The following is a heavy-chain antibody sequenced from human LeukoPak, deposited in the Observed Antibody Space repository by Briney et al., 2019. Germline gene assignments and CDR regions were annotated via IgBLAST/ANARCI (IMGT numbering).Heavy chain of an antibody. Sequence: SETLSLTCTVSGGSISSDYWSWVRQPDGKGLEWIGRIYTSGSTNYNPSLKSRVSMSVDTSENQFSLKLTSVTAADTAVYYCARYGLLNISEINGFDIWGQGTMVTVSS. V-gene: IGHV4-4*07. CDR3: ARYGLLNISEINGFDI. CDR2: IYTSGST. CDR1: GGSISSDY. D-gene: IGHD2/OR15-2a*01. J-gene: IGHJ3*02.